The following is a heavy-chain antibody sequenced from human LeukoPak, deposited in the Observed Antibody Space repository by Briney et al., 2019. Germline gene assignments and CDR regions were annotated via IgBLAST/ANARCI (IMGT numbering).Heavy chain of an antibody. CDR2: IKQDGSDK. D-gene: IGHD3/OR15-3a*01. CDR1: GFTFRNYW. Sequence: GGSLRLSCAASGFTFRNYWMTWVRQAPGKGLEWVANIKQDGSDKYYVDSVKGRFTISRDNAKNSLFLQVNSLRAEDTAVYYCARGGRADIWGQGTMVTVSS. J-gene: IGHJ3*02. CDR3: ARGGRADI. V-gene: IGHV3-7*01.